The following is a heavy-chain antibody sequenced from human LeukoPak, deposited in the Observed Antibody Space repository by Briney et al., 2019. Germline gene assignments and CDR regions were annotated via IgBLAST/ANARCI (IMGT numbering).Heavy chain of an antibody. D-gene: IGHD6-13*01. J-gene: IGHJ4*02. CDR1: GYTLTELS. V-gene: IGHV1-24*01. CDR2: FDPEDGET. CDR3: ATDVNYPIAAAGIFDY. Sequence: ASVKVSCKVSGYTLTELSMHWVRQAPGKGLEWMGGFDPEDGETIYAQKFQGRVTMTEDTSTDTAYMELSSLRSEDTAVYYCATDVNYPIAAAGIFDYWGQGTLVTVSS.